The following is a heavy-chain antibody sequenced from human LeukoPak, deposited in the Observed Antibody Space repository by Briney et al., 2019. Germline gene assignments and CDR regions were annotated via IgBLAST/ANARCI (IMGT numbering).Heavy chain of an antibody. CDR3: ARGTGGNALVIDY. J-gene: IGHJ4*02. CDR1: GGTFSSYA. CDR2: IIPIFDTA. D-gene: IGHD4-23*01. V-gene: IGHV1-69*05. Sequence: ASVKVSCKASGGTFSSYAISWVRQAPGQGLEWMGRIIPIFDTANYAQKFQGRVTITTDESTSTAYMELSSLRSEDTAVYYCARGTGGNALVIDYWGQGTLVTVSS.